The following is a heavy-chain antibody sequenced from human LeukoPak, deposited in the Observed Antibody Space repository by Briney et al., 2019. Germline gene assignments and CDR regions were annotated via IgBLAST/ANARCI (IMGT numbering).Heavy chain of an antibody. Sequence: PSETLSLTCTVSGGSVSGSTYYWGWIRQPPGKGLEWIGSIYYSGSTYYNPSLKSRVTISVDTSKNQFSLKLSSVTAADTAVYYCGVAARLQDWFDPWGQGTLVTVSS. V-gene: IGHV4-39*01. D-gene: IGHD6-6*01. J-gene: IGHJ5*02. CDR3: GVAARLQDWFDP. CDR2: IYYSGST. CDR1: GGSVSGSTYY.